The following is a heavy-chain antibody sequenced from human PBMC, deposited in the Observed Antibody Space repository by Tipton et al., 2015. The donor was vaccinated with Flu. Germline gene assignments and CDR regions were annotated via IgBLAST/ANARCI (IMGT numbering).Heavy chain of an antibody. CDR3: ARDRVRYDSSGYYYPYYYYYGMDV. Sequence: SLRLSCAASGFTFSSYAMHWVRQAPGKGLEWVAVISYDGSNKYYADSVKGRFTISRDNSKNTLYLQMNSLRAEDTAVYYCARDRVRYDSSGYYYPYYYYYGMDVWGQGTTVTVSS. CDR1: GFTFSSYA. J-gene: IGHJ6*02. D-gene: IGHD3-22*01. V-gene: IGHV3-30-3*01. CDR2: ISYDGSNK.